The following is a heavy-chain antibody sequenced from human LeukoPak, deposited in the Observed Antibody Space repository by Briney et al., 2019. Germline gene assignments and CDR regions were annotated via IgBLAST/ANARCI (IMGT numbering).Heavy chain of an antibody. CDR3: ARDLKRRVYYDSSGSDDAFDI. D-gene: IGHD3-22*01. J-gene: IGHJ3*02. CDR2: ISSSSSYI. V-gene: IGHV3-21*01. Sequence: GGSLRLSCAASGFTFSSYNMNWVRQAPGKGLEWVSSISSSSSYIYYADSVKGRFTIFRDNAKNSLYLQMNSLRAEDTAAYYCARDLKRRVYYDSSGSDDAFDIWGQGTMVTVSS. CDR1: GFTFSSYN.